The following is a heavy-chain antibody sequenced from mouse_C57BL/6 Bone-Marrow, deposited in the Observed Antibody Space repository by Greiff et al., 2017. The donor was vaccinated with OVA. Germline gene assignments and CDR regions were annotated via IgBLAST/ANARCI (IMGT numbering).Heavy chain of an antibody. Sequence: EVQVVESGGGLVQSGRSLRLSCATSGFTFSDFYMEWVRQAPGKGLEWIAASRNKANDSPTEYSASVKGRFIVSRDTYQSILYLQMNALRAEDPAIYYCARDAPGGRGAYWGQGTLVTVSA. V-gene: IGHV7-1*01. CDR1: GFTFSDFY. CDR2: SRNKANDSPT. J-gene: IGHJ3*01. CDR3: ARDAPGGRGAY.